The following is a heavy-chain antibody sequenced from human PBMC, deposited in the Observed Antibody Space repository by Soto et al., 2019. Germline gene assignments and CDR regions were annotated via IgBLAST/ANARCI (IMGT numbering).Heavy chain of an antibody. CDR1: GGSISSGGYY. D-gene: IGHD4-17*01. J-gene: IGHJ3*02. Sequence: SETLSLTCTVSGGSISSGGYYWSWIRQHPEKSLEWIGYIYYSGSTYYNPSLKNRVTISVDTSKNQSSLKLSSVTAADTAVYYCARAPRGYGDYVDAFDIWGQGTMVTVSS. V-gene: IGHV4-31*03. CDR3: ARAPRGYGDYVDAFDI. CDR2: IYYSGST.